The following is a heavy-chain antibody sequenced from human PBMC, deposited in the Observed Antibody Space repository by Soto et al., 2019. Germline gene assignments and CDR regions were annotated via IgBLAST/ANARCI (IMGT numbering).Heavy chain of an antibody. CDR1: GYTFTGYY. J-gene: IGHJ4*02. CDR3: ASWGPYDSSGYYWGDDY. CDR2: INPNSGGT. D-gene: IGHD3-22*01. V-gene: IGHV1-2*04. Sequence: GASVKVSCKASGYTFTGYYMHWVRQAPGQGLEWMGWINPNSGGTNYAQKFQGWVTMTRDTSISTAYMELSRLRSDDTAVYYCASWGPYDSSGYYWGDDYWGQGTLVTVSS.